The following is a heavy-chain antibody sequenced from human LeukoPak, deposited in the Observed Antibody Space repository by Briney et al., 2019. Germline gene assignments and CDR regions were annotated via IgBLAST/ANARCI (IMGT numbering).Heavy chain of an antibody. V-gene: IGHV1-2*06. CDR2: INPSSGDT. D-gene: IGHD3-22*01. CDR3: AGALYYYDSSGYYPGLFDY. Sequence: ASVKVSCKASGYTFTGYYMHWVRQAPGQGLEWMGRINPSSGDTNYAQKFQGRVTMTRDTSISTAYMELSRLRSDDTAVYYCAGALYYYDSSGYYPGLFDYWGQGTLVTVSS. J-gene: IGHJ4*02. CDR1: GYTFTGYY.